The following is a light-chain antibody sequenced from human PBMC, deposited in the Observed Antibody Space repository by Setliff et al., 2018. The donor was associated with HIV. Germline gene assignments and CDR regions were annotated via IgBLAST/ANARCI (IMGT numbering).Light chain of an antibody. CDR3: SSYTSSNSGV. J-gene: IGLJ1*01. CDR1: SSDVGGYNY. V-gene: IGLV2-14*03. CDR2: DVS. Sequence: QSVLTQPASVSGSPGQSITISCTGTSSDVGGYNYVSWYQQHPGKAPKLMIYDVSNRPSGVSNRFSGSKSGNPASLTTSGLQAEDEADYYCSSYTSSNSGVFGTGTKVTVL.